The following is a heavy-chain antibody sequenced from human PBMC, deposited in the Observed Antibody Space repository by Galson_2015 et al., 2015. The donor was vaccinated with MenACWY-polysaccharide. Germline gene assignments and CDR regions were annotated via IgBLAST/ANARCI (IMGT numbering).Heavy chain of an antibody. CDR2: MYTTGST. J-gene: IGHJ6*02. Sequence: LSLTCSVSGGSINNYYWTWIRQPAGKGLEWIGRMYTTGSTNSNPSLKSRLTMSLDTSKNQFSLKLSSVTAADTAVYYCARVRGGQLPRYRMDVWGQGTTVTVSS. CDR1: GGSINNYY. D-gene: IGHD3-10*01. CDR3: ARVRGGQLPRYRMDV. V-gene: IGHV4-4*07.